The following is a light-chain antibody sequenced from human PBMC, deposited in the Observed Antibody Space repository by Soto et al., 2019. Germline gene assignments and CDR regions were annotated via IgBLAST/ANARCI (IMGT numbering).Light chain of an antibody. CDR3: LQVNDMPLT. Sequence: IQMTQSPSSVSASIGETVTLTCRASHDVRTWLAWYQQIPGRAPKLLIHAASKLQSGVPSRFSGSGSRTDFTPTISNLQPDDLGTYYCLQVNDMPLTFGPGTRVDLK. J-gene: IGKJ3*01. V-gene: IGKV1-12*01. CDR2: AAS. CDR1: HDVRTW.